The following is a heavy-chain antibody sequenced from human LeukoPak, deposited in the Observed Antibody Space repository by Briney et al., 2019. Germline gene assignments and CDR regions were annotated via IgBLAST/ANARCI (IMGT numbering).Heavy chain of an antibody. V-gene: IGHV3-21*05. J-gene: IGHJ4*02. D-gene: IGHD1-26*01. CDR3: ARGCGSLSLGY. CDR2: ISGSSSDI. CDR1: GFNFSSHS. Sequence: GGSLRLSCTASGFNFSSHSINWVRQAPGKGLEWVSYISGSSSDIHYADSVKGRFTISRDNANNSLYLQMNSLRAEDTAVYYCARGCGSLSLGYWGQGTLVAVSS.